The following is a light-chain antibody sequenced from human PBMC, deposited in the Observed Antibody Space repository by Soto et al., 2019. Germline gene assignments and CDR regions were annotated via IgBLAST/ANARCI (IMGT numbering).Light chain of an antibody. V-gene: IGKV1-6*01. CDR2: AAS. CDR1: QDISFD. Sequence: IQMTQSPSSLSASVGDRVTITCQASQDISFDVAWYQQKPGKAPKLLIYAASSLQSGVPSRFSGSGSGTDFTLTISSLQPEDFATYYCLQDYNYPYTFGQGTKVDIK. J-gene: IGKJ2*01. CDR3: LQDYNYPYT.